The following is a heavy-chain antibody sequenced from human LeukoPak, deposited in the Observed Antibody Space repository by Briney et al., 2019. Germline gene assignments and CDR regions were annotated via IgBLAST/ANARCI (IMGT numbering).Heavy chain of an antibody. CDR3: AREHTPYGSGCTAAY. Sequence: RGSLRLSCAASGFTFSSYGMNWVRQAPGKGLKWISYISPSSSTMYYADSGKGRFTISRDNAKNSLYLQMNSLRADDTAVYYCAREHTPYGSGCTAAYWGQGILVTVSS. V-gene: IGHV3-48*01. D-gene: IGHD6-19*01. J-gene: IGHJ4*02. CDR2: ISPSSSTM. CDR1: GFTFSSYG.